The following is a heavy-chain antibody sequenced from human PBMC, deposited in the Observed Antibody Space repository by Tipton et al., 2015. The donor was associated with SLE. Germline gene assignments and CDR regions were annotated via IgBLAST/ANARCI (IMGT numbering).Heavy chain of an antibody. CDR2: IYTSGST. J-gene: IGHJ4*02. D-gene: IGHD6-13*01. Sequence: TLSLTCTVSGGSISSGSYYWSWIRQPAGKGLEWIGYIYTSGSTNYNPSLKSRVTISVDTSKNQFSLKLSSVTAADTAVYYCARGSSSWYGGYYFDYWGQGTLVTVSS. CDR1: GGSISSGSYY. CDR3: ARGSSSWYGGYYFDY. V-gene: IGHV4-61*09.